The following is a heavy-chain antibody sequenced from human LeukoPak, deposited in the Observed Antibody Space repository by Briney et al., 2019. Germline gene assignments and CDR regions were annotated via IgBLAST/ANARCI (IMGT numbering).Heavy chain of an antibody. CDR2: INPNSGGT. Sequence: ASVKVSCKASGYTFTGYYMHWVRQAPGQGLEWIGWINPNSGGTSYAQKFQGRVTITKDTSISTAYMELSRLRSDDTAVYYCAREPWYCGGDCYSAQYFQHWGQGTLVTVSS. CDR1: GYTFTGYY. V-gene: IGHV1-2*02. J-gene: IGHJ1*01. CDR3: AREPWYCGGDCYSAQYFQH. D-gene: IGHD2-21*02.